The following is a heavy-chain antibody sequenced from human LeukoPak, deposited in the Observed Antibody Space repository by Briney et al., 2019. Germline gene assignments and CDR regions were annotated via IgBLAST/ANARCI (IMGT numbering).Heavy chain of an antibody. J-gene: IGHJ4*02. CDR2: ISYDGSNK. CDR1: GFTFSSYA. V-gene: IGHV3-30*04. Sequence: PGRSLRLSCAASGFTFSSYAMHWVRQAPGKGLEWVAVISYDGSNKYYADSVKGRFTISRDNSKNTLYLQMNSLRAEDTAVYYCAKGGSVVVPAAMETWGQGTLVTVSS. CDR3: AKGGSVVVPAAMET. D-gene: IGHD2-2*01.